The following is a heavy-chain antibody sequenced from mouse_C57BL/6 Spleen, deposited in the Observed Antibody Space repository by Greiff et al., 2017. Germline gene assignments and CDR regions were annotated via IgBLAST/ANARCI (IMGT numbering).Heavy chain of an antibody. D-gene: IGHD1-1*01. CDR3: TTYYGSSQYYFDY. J-gene: IGHJ2*01. CDR1: GFNIKDYY. Sequence: EVQLQQSGAELVRPGASVKLSCTASGFNIKDYYMHWVKQRPEQGLEWIGRIDPEDGDTEYAPKFQGKATMTADTSSNTAYLQLSSLTSEDTAVYYCTTYYGSSQYYFDYWGQGTTLTVSS. CDR2: IDPEDGDT. V-gene: IGHV14-1*01.